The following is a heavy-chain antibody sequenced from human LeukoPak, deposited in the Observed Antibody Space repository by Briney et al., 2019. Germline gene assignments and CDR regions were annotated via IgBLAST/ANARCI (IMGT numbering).Heavy chain of an antibody. CDR1: GFTFSSYG. CDR3: ERDAEGYFDY. Sequence: GGSLRLSCAASGFTFSSYGMHGLRQAPGKGLEWVAVIWYDGSNKYYADSVKHRFNISRANSKHPQYLQMNRLRAEETAVYYCERDAEGYFDYWGQGTLVTVSS. V-gene: IGHV3-33*01. CDR2: IWYDGSNK. J-gene: IGHJ4*02.